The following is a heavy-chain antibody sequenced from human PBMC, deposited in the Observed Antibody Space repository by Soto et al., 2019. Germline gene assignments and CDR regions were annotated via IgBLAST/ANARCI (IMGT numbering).Heavy chain of an antibody. D-gene: IGHD1-7*01. CDR3: ATHNWDLDP. V-gene: IGHV4-39*01. CDR2: IYYSGST. Sequence: QLQLQESGPGLVKPSETLSLTCTVSGGSIRSTTYYWGWIRQPPGKGLEWIASIYYSGSTYYNPSLXARCNXXVDMSKNQFSLKLSSVTAADTAVYYCATHNWDLDPWGQGTLVTVSS. J-gene: IGHJ1*01. CDR1: GGSIRSTTYY.